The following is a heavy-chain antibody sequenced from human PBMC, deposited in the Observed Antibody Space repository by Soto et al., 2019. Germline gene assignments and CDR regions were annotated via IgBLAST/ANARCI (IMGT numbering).Heavy chain of an antibody. V-gene: IGHV3-74*01. CDR1: GFTFKMYW. CDR2: IYNDGTYS. D-gene: IGHD3-10*01. CDR3: TRGPRPISTGTGAY. Sequence: PGGSLRLSCAASGFTFKMYWMHWVRQSPGKGLVWISRIYNDGTYSDYADSVRGRFTISRDNVNDTLYLQMNNLRAEDSGLYYCTRGPRPISTGTGAYWGQGTQVT. J-gene: IGHJ4*02.